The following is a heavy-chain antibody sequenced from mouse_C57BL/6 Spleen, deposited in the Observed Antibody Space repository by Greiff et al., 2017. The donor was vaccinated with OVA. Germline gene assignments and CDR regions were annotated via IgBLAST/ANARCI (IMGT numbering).Heavy chain of an antibody. Sequence: VQLQQSGPELVKPGASVKISCKASGYSFTDYNMNWVKQSNGKSLEWIGVINPNYGTTSYNQKFKGKATLTVDQSSSTAYMQLNSLTSEDSAVYYCASPIYYDYDGNAMDYWGQGTSVTVSS. CDR1: GYSFTDYN. D-gene: IGHD2-4*01. CDR2: INPNYGTT. CDR3: ASPIYYDYDGNAMDY. J-gene: IGHJ4*01. V-gene: IGHV1-39*01.